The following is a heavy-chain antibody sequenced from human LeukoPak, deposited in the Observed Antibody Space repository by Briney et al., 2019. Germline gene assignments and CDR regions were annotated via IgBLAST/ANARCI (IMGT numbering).Heavy chain of an antibody. CDR3: ARGPVGESLGRDAFDI. J-gene: IGHJ3*02. Sequence: PSETLSLTCAVYGGSFSGYYWSWIRQPPGKGLEWIGEINHSGSTNYNSSLKSRVTMSVDTSKNQFSLKLSSVTAADTAVYYCARGPVGESLGRDAFDIWGQGTMVTVSS. D-gene: IGHD3-10*01. V-gene: IGHV4-34*01. CDR1: GGSFSGYY. CDR2: INHSGST.